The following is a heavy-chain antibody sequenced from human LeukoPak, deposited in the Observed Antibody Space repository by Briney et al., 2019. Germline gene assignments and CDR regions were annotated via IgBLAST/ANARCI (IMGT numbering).Heavy chain of an antibody. CDR3: AMRTLHFDY. CDR1: GFTFSSYA. D-gene: IGHD1-14*01. Sequence: GGSLRLSCAASGFTFSSYAMSWVRQAPGKGLEWVSAISGSGGSTYYADSVKGRFTIPRDNSKNMLYLQMNSLRAEDTAVYYCAMRTLHFDYWGQGTLVTVSS. V-gene: IGHV3-23*01. J-gene: IGHJ4*02. CDR2: ISGSGGST.